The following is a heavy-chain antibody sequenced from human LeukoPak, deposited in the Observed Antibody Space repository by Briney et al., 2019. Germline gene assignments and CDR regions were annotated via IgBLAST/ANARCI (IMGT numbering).Heavy chain of an antibody. V-gene: IGHV1-69*05. Sequence: SVKVSCNASGGTFSSYAISWVRQAPGQGLEWMGGIIPIFGTANYAQKFQGRVTITTDESTSTAYMELSSLRSEDTAVYYCASSHRGYSSGWYDYYYYMDVWGKGTTVTVSS. CDR2: IIPIFGTA. CDR3: ASSHRGYSSGWYDYYYYMDV. D-gene: IGHD6-19*01. CDR1: GGTFSSYA. J-gene: IGHJ6*03.